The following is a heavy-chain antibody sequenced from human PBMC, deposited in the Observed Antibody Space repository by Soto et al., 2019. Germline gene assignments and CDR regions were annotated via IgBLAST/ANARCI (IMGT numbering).Heavy chain of an antibody. CDR3: AADFWDYYGSSTSYFDY. Sequence: ASVKVSCKASGYTFNSYYMHWVRQAPAQGLEWMGIINPSGGSTSYAQKLQGRVTMTRDTSTSTVYMELSSLRSEDTAVYYCAADFWDYYGSSTSYFDYWGQGTLVTVSS. J-gene: IGHJ4*02. CDR1: GYTFNSYY. D-gene: IGHD3-22*01. V-gene: IGHV1-46*02. CDR2: INPSGGST.